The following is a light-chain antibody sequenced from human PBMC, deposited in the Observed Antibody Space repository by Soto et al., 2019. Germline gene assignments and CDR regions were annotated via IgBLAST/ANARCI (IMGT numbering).Light chain of an antibody. CDR1: QSVSSN. V-gene: IGKV3-15*01. J-gene: IGKJ1*01. Sequence: EIVMTQSPATLSVSPGEGAALSCRASQSVSSNLAWYQQKPGQAPRLLIYATSSRATGVPTRFSGSGSGTDFTLTISSLQSEDFAVYYCQQYNNWPPWTFGQGTKVVIK. CDR3: QQYNNWPPWT. CDR2: ATS.